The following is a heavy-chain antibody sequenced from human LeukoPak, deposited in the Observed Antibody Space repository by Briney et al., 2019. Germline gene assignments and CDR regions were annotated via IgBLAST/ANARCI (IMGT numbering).Heavy chain of an antibody. V-gene: IGHV4-31*03. CDR2: IYYSGST. Sequence: SQTLSLTCTVSGGSISSGGYYWSWIRQHPGKGLEWIGYIYYSGSTYYNPSLKSRVTISVDTSMNQFSLKLSSVTAADTAVYYCASSVGTYYYYGMDVWGQGTTVTVSS. J-gene: IGHJ6*02. CDR3: ASSVGTYYYYGMDV. D-gene: IGHD3-10*01. CDR1: GGSISSGGYY.